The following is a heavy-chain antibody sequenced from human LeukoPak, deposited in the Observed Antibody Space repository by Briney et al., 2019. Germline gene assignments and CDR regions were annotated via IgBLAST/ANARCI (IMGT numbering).Heavy chain of an antibody. CDR2: INPNSGGT. CDR1: GYTFTGYY. CDR3: ATDLGSGSYLYFDY. V-gene: IGHV1-2*02. J-gene: IGHJ4*02. Sequence: ASVKVSCKASGYTFTGYYMHWVRQAPGQGLEWMGWINPNSGGTNYAQKFQGRVTMTRDTSISTAYMELSSLRSEDTAVYYCATDLGSGSYLYFDYWGQGTLVTVSS. D-gene: IGHD1-26*01.